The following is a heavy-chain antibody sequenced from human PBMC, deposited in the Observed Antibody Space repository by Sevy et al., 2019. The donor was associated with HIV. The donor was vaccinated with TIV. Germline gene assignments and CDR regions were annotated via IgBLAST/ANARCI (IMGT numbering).Heavy chain of an antibody. CDR2: IWNDGSNK. D-gene: IGHD3-22*01. CDR3: ARGGDFNDRSAKRDFDY. CDR1: GFTFSNYG. Sequence: QLGGPLRLSSAASGFTFSNYGMHWVRQAPGKGLEWVAVIWNDGSNKYYADSVKGRFTISRDNSKNTLYLQMNSLRVEDTAVYFCARGGDFNDRSAKRDFDYWGQGTLVTVSS. V-gene: IGHV3-33*01. J-gene: IGHJ4*02.